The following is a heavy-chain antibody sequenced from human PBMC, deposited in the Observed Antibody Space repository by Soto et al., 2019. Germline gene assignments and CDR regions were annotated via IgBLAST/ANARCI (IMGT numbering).Heavy chain of an antibody. D-gene: IGHD5-18*01. V-gene: IGHV3-53*02. J-gene: IGHJ4*02. CDR1: GFTVSSNY. CDR3: ASWGVGYRYALDY. CDR2: IYSGGST. Sequence: EVQLVETGGGLIQPGGSLRLSCAASGFTVSSNYMSWVRQAPGKGLEWVSVIYSGGSTYYADSVKGRFTISRDNSKNTLYLQMNSLRAEDTAVYYCASWGVGYRYALDYWGQGTLVTVSS.